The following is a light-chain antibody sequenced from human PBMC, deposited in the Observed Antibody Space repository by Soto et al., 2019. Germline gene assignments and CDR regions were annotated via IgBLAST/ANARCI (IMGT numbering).Light chain of an antibody. CDR2: GAS. Sequence: EIVLTQSPGTLSFSPGERATLSCRASHTISSSYLAWYQQKPGQAPRLLIYGASSRATGIPNRFSGSGSGTDFTLTISRLEPEDFAVYYCQQYGNSPQTFGQGTKVDIK. CDR1: HTISSSY. J-gene: IGKJ1*01. V-gene: IGKV3-20*01. CDR3: QQYGNSPQT.